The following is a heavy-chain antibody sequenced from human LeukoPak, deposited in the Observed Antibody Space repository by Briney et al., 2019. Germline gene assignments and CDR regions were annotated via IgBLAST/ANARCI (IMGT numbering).Heavy chain of an antibody. CDR1: GGSISSGDYY. D-gene: IGHD3-22*01. J-gene: IGHJ3*02. Sequence: SETLSLTCTVSGGSISSGDYYWSWIRQPPGKGLEWIGYIYYSGSTYYNPSLKSRVTISVDTSKNQFSLKLSSVTAADTAVYYCARGYYYDSSGYSSDAFDIWGQGTMVTASS. CDR2: IYYSGST. CDR3: ARGYYYDSSGYSSDAFDI. V-gene: IGHV4-30-4*08.